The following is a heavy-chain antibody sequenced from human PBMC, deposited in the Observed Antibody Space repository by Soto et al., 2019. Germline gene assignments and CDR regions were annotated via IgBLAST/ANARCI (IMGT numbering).Heavy chain of an antibody. Sequence: KTSETLSLTXAVSGYSITTGSYWGWIRQPPGKGLEWIGSISQSGSSYYNPSLKSRLTILIDTSKNQFPLKLSSVTAADTAVYYCVREPAPSGPNGFDTGGPGPLSPSP. J-gene: IGHJ5*02. D-gene: IGHD2-8*01. V-gene: IGHV4-38-2*02. CDR1: GYSITTGSY. CDR3: VREPAPSGPNGFDT. CDR2: ISQSGSS.